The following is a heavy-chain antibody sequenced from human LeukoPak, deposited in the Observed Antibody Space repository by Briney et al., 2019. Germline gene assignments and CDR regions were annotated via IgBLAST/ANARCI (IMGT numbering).Heavy chain of an antibody. CDR1: VFPLSNYA. D-gene: IGHD5-18*01. J-gene: IGHJ4*02. Sequence: GGSLRLSCAASVFPLSNYAMSWVRRAPGKVLEWVSTTSGCGGLTYYADFVKGRFTISRDNSKHTLYMQMNSLRAEDTAVYYCAKDGDNGYSYNIDYWGPGTLITVSS. V-gene: IGHV3-23*01. CDR2: TSGCGGLT. CDR3: AKDGDNGYSYNIDY.